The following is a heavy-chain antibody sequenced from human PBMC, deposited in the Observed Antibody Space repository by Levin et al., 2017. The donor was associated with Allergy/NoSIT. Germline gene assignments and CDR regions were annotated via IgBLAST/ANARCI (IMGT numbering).Heavy chain of an antibody. CDR3: ARGEYYYGSGNWFDP. D-gene: IGHD3-10*01. CDR2: IYSSGRT. V-gene: IGHV4-61*01. J-gene: IGHJ5*02. CDR1: GGSVSVSSGTYY. Sequence: PSQTLSLPCTVSGGSVSVSSGTYYWNWIRQPPGKGLEWIGYIYSSGRTKYNPSLKSRVTISVDTSKNQFSLKLSSVTAADTAVYFCARGEYYYGSGNWFDPWGQGTLVTVSS.